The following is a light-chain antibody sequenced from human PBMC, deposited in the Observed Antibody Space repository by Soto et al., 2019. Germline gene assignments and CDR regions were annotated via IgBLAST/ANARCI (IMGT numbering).Light chain of an antibody. V-gene: IGKV1-6*01. Sequence: AIQMTQSPSSLSASVGDRVTITCRASQGIRSDLGWYQQRPGEAPKLLIYGTSSLQSGVPSRFSGSGSGTDFTLTISSLQPEDFATYYCLQDYGYPRTFGQGTKVEI. J-gene: IGKJ1*01. CDR1: QGIRSD. CDR3: LQDYGYPRT. CDR2: GTS.